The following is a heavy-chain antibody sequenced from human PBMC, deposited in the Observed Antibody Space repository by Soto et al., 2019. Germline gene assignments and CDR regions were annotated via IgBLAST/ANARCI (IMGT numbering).Heavy chain of an antibody. D-gene: IGHD6-13*01. V-gene: IGHV3-64*01. Sequence: EAQLVESGGGLVQPGGSLRLSCAASGFTFSNYEMHWVRQAPGKGLEYVSGISNNGAHTDYAKSVKGRFTISRDNSENTLYLQMGSLRAEDMAPYYCARRGKGSRWPNVYMDVWGNGTTVTVS. CDR3: ARRGKGSRWPNVYMDV. CDR2: ISNNGAHT. J-gene: IGHJ6*03. CDR1: GFTFSNYE.